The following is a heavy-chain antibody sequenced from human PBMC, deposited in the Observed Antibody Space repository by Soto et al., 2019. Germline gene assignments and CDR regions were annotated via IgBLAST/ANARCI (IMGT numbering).Heavy chain of an antibody. D-gene: IGHD2-15*01. J-gene: IGHJ4*02. Sequence: PGGSLRLSCAASGFTFSDYYMSWIRQAPGKGLEWVSYISSSGSTIYYADSVKGRFTISRDNAKNSLYLQMNSLRAEDTAVYYCARVSCSGASRLRGYFFDYWGQGTLVTFSS. CDR2: ISSSGSTI. CDR3: ARVSCSGASRLRGYFFDY. V-gene: IGHV3-11*01. CDR1: GFTFSDYY.